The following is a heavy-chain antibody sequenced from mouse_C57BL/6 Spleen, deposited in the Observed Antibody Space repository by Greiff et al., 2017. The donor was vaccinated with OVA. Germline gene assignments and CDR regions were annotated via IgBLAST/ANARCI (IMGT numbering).Heavy chain of an antibody. V-gene: IGHV1-64*01. CDR1: GYTFTSYW. CDR2: IHPNSGST. D-gene: IGHD2-1*01. Sequence: QVQLQQPGAELVKPGASVTLSCKASGYTFTSYWMHWVKQRPGQGLEWIGMIHPNSGSTNYNEKFKSKATLTVDQSSSTAYMQLSSLTSEDSAVYYCARIYYGNSYYFDYWGQGTTLTVSS. J-gene: IGHJ2*01. CDR3: ARIYYGNSYYFDY.